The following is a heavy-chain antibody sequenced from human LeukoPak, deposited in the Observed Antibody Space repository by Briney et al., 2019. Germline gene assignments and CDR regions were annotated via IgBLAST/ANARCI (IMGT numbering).Heavy chain of an antibody. Sequence: GGSLRLSCVASGFTLSSHAMSWVRQAPGKGLEWISDISASGANTYYADSVKGRFTISRDNSKNTLSLQVNSLRAEDTAVYYCTKGQAVAGTTFDSWGRGTLVTASS. J-gene: IGHJ4*02. CDR2: ISASGANT. CDR1: GFTLSSHA. CDR3: TKGQAVAGTTFDS. D-gene: IGHD6-19*01. V-gene: IGHV3-23*01.